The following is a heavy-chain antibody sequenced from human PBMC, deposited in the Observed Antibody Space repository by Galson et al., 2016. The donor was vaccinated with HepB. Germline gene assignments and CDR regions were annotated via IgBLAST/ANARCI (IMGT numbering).Heavy chain of an antibody. CDR1: GGSFSSHY. CDR3: ARDRDPPPYGMDV. Sequence: ETLSLTCTVSGGSFSSHYWSWIRQSPGKGLEWIGYLFDRGSTDYNPSLKSRVTISVDTSKKQFSLKLTSVTAADTAVYYCARDRDPPPYGMDVWGQGTTVTVSS. CDR2: LFDRGST. J-gene: IGHJ6*02. V-gene: IGHV4-59*11.